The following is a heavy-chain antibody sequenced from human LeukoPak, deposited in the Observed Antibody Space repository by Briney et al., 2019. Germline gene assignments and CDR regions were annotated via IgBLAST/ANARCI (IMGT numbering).Heavy chain of an antibody. J-gene: IGHJ5*01. CDR1: GYTFSDYY. V-gene: IGHV1-8*02. CDR3: ARGLFRSWKWFDS. CDR2: INPNSGDT. Sequence: ASVKVSCKTSGYTFSDYYIHWIRQAPGQGLEWVGWINPNSGDTDYAQKFQGRVTMTRNTSISTAYMELSSLRSEDTAVYYCARGLFRSWKWFDSWGQGTLVTVSS. D-gene: IGHD6-13*01.